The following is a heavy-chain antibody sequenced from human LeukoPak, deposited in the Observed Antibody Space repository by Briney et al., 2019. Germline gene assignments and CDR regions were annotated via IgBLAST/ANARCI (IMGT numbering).Heavy chain of an antibody. CDR2: ISSSGSTI. V-gene: IGHV3-48*03. J-gene: IGHJ5*02. D-gene: IGHD1-1*01. Sequence: PGGSLRLSCAASGLSVSTNDMGWVRQAPGKGLEWVSYISSSGSTIYYADSVKGRFTISRDNAKNSLYLQMNSLRAEDTAVYYCARDLDLNWFDPWGQGTLVTVSS. CDR1: GLSVSTND. CDR3: ARDLDLNWFDP.